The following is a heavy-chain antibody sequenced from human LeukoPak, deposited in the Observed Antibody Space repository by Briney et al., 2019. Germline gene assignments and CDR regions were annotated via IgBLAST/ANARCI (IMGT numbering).Heavy chain of an antibody. CDR2: IYSGGST. CDR1: GFTVSSNY. CDR3: ASGSGSYRTPYYYMDV. J-gene: IGHJ6*03. D-gene: IGHD3-10*01. Sequence: GGSLRLSCAASGFTVSSNYMSWVRQAPGKGLEWVSVIYSGGSTYYADSVKGRFTISRDNSKNTLYLQMNSLRAEGTAVYYCASGSGSYRTPYYYMDVWGTGTTVTVSS. V-gene: IGHV3-53*01.